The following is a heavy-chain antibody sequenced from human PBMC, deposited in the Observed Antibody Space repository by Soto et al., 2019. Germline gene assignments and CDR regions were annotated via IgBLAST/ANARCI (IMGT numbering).Heavy chain of an antibody. CDR1: GGSISSPSYY. CDR2: IYYSGNT. V-gene: IGHV4-39*01. CDR3: ASLPGITTFRRDY. J-gene: IGHJ4*02. D-gene: IGHD3-10*01. Sequence: QLQLQESGPGLVKPSENLSLPCSVSGGSISSPSYYWGWIRQPPGQGLEWIGSIYYSGNTYYNPSLKTRVTIFVDTSRNQFSLKVTSVTAADTAVYFCASLPGITTFRRDYWGQGTLVIVSS.